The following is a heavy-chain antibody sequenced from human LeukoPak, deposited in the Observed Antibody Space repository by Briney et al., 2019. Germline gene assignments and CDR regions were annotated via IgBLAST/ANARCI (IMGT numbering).Heavy chain of an antibody. D-gene: IGHD3-3*01. CDR1: GGSISSNIHY. Sequence: PSETLSLTCIVSGGSISSNIHYWGWIRQPPGKGLEWIGSIYYSGSTYYNPSLKSRVTISVDTSKNQFSLKLSSVTAADTAVYYCARQSITIFGLDYWGQGTLVTVSS. CDR3: ARQSITIFGLDY. V-gene: IGHV4-39*01. J-gene: IGHJ4*02. CDR2: IYYSGST.